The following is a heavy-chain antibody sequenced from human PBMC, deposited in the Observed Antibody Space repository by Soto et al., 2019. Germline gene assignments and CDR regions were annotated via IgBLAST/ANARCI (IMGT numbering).Heavy chain of an antibody. D-gene: IGHD6-13*01. CDR2: IYDSGNT. CDR3: ARGQGAAAGHSNFDY. V-gene: IGHV4-30-2*01. CDR1: GGSISGTTYS. J-gene: IGHJ4*02. Sequence: QLQLQESGSGLVKPSQTLSLTCAVSGGSISGTTYSWSWIRQPPGKGLEWIGYIYDSGNTCYNPSFKSQFSISVDRPKNQLSLKLSTVTAADTAVYYCARGQGAAAGHSNFDYWGQGALVTVSS.